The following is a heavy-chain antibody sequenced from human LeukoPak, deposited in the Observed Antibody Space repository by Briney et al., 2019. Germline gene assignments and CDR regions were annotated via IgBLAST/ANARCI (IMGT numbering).Heavy chain of an antibody. J-gene: IGHJ3*02. CDR3: ARETLERSGYYYEGPAFDI. CDR1: GYTFTSYD. CDR2: INTNTGNP. D-gene: IGHD3-22*01. Sequence: ASVKVSCKASGYTFTSYDINWVRQATGQGLEWMGWINTNTGNPTYAQGFTARFVFSLDTSVSTAYLQISSLKAEDTAVYYCARETLERSGYYYEGPAFDIWGQGTMVTVSS. V-gene: IGHV7-4-1*02.